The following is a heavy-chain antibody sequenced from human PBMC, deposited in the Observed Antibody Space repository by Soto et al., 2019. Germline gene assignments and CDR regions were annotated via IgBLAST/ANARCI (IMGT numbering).Heavy chain of an antibody. CDR3: ATDRIDFCSGYGQFDY. CDR2: IYYSGST. CDR1: GGSISSGDYY. Sequence: SETLSLSCTVSGGSISSGDYYWSWIRQPPGKGLEWIGYIYYSGSTYYNPSLKSRVTISVDTSKNQFSLKLSSVTAADTAVYYCATDRIDFCSGYGQFDYWGQGTPVTGSS. J-gene: IGHJ4*02. V-gene: IGHV4-30-4*01. D-gene: IGHD3-3*01.